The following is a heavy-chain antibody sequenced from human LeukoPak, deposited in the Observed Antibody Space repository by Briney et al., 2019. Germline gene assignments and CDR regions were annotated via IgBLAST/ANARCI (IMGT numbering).Heavy chain of an antibody. J-gene: IGHJ4*02. CDR1: GFTFSRYE. CDR2: ISSSGGTT. D-gene: IGHD2-8*02. V-gene: IGHV3-48*03. CDR3: ARVGSLVHYFDY. Sequence: GGSLRLSCAASGFTFSRYEMSWVRQAPGKGLEWVSYISSSGGTTYYADSVKGRLTISRDNAKNSLYLQMNSLRAEDAAVYYCARVGSLVHYFDYWGQGTLVTVSS.